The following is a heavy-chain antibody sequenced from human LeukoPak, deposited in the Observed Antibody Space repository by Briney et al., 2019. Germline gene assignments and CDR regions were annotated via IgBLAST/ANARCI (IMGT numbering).Heavy chain of an antibody. CDR3: ASGDILTGYYLNSLDY. CDR1: GGSISSYY. J-gene: IGHJ4*02. CDR2: IYTSGST. V-gene: IGHV4-4*09. Sequence: SETLSLTCTVSGGSISSYYWSWIRQPPGKGLEWIGYIYTSGSTNYNPSLKSRVTISVDTSKNQFSLKLSSVTAADTAVYYCASGDILTGYYLNSLDYWGQGTLGTVSP. D-gene: IGHD3-9*01.